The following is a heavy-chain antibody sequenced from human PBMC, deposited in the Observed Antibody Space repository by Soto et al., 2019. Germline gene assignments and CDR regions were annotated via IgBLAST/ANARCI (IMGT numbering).Heavy chain of an antibody. V-gene: IGHV3-23*01. J-gene: IGHJ4*02. Sequence: GGSLRLSCAASGFTFTIYAMSWVRQAPGKGLEWVSAITGSGGSTYYADSVKGRFTISRGNSKNTLYLQMNSLRAEDTAVYYCAKARGAMVRGAAFYFDYWGQGTLVTVSS. D-gene: IGHD3-10*01. CDR2: ITGSGGST. CDR3: AKARGAMVRGAAFYFDY. CDR1: GFTFTIYA.